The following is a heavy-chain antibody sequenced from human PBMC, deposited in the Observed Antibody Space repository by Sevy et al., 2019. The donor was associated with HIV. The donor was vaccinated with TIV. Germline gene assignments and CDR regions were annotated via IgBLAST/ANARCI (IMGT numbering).Heavy chain of an antibody. Sequence: GESLKISCAASGFTFSSYGMHWVRQAPGKGLEWVAFIRYDGSNKYYADSVKGRFTISRDNSKNTLYLQMNSLRAEDTAVYYCANLDPFFDYWGQGTLVTVSS. CDR1: GFTFSSYG. CDR2: IRYDGSNK. J-gene: IGHJ4*02. V-gene: IGHV3-30*02. CDR3: ANLDPFFDY.